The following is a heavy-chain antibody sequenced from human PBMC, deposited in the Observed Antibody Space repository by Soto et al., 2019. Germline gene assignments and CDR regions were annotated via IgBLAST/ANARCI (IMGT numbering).Heavy chain of an antibody. CDR3: ARDLPRKYSSSWVYYYYGMDV. J-gene: IGHJ6*02. Sequence: GGSLRLSCAASGFTFSSYAMHWVRQAPGKGLEWVAVISYDGSNKYYADSVKGRFTISRDNSKNTLYLQMNSLRAEDTAVYYCARDLPRKYSSSWVYYYYGMDVWGQGTTVTVSS. CDR1: GFTFSSYA. V-gene: IGHV3-30-3*01. D-gene: IGHD6-13*01. CDR2: ISYDGSNK.